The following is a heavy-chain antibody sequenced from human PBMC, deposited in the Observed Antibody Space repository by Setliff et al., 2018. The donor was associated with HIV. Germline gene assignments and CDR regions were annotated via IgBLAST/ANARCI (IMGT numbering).Heavy chain of an antibody. CDR3: ASQYCSAGSCFSDY. V-gene: IGHV4-39*01. CDR2: IYYAGSL. D-gene: IGHD2-15*01. CDR1: SGSISDSRYY. J-gene: IGHJ4*02. Sequence: SETLSLTYTVSSGSISDSRYYWGWIRQAPGKGLEWIGSIYYAGSLYYSPSLKSRLTVSVDTSKNKFSLTLSAVTATDTAVYYCASQYCSAGSCFSDYWGQGTMVTVSS.